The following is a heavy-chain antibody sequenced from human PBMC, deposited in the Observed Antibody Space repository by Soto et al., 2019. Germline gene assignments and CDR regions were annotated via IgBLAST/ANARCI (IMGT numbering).Heavy chain of an antibody. Sequence: QVQPVQSGSEVKKPGSSVRVSCKTGSFYAVSWVRQAPGQGLEWMGGLIPVFDTPSYAQKFQGRVTITADESKSTAYMELSSLRSEGTALYYCASTPVTGRYSYYGMDAWDQGIAVTVSS. CDR3: ASTPVTGRYSYYGMDA. CDR1: SFYA. V-gene: IGHV1-69*01. CDR2: LIPVFDTP. D-gene: IGHD4-4*01. J-gene: IGHJ6*02.